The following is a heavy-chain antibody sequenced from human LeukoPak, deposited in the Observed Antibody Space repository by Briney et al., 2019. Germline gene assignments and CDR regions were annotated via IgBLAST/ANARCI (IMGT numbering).Heavy chain of an antibody. V-gene: IGHV3-15*01. D-gene: IGHD2-21*01. J-gene: IGHJ4*02. CDR2: IKRQIDGGTI. CDR1: GFTFSSYD. Sequence: GGTLRLSCAASGFTFSSYDMSWVRQAPGKGLECVGRIKRQIDGGTIQYAAPGKGRFTISRDDSKQTLYLQMNSLKTEDTAVYYCTADTSESSGDSCDYWGQGTLVTVSS. CDR3: TADTSESSGDSCDY.